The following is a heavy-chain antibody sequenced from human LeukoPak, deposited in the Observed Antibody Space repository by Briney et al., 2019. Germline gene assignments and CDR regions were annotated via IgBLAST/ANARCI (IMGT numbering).Heavy chain of an antibody. J-gene: IGHJ4*02. CDR3: ARAGGYGDYGGY. D-gene: IGHD4-17*01. Sequence: ASVKVSCKVSGYTLTEVSIHWVRQAPGQGLEWMGWISAYNGNTNYAQKLQGRVTMTTDTSTSTAYMELRSLRSDDTAVYYCARAGGYGDYGGYWGQGTLVTVSS. V-gene: IGHV1-18*01. CDR2: ISAYNGNT. CDR1: GYTLTEVS.